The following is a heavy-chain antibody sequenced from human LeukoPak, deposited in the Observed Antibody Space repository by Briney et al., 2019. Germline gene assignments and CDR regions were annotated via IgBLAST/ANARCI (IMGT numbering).Heavy chain of an antibody. V-gene: IGHV3-23*01. J-gene: IGHJ4*02. D-gene: IGHD5-18*01. CDR3: AKSGKGTQLWFDY. CDR2: ISGSGGST. CDR1: GFTVSSNY. Sequence: GGSLRLSCAASGFTVSSNYMSWVRQAPGKGLEWVSAISGSGGSTYYADSVKGRFTISRDNSKNTLYLQMNSLRAEDTAVYYCAKSGKGTQLWFDYWGQGTLVTVSS.